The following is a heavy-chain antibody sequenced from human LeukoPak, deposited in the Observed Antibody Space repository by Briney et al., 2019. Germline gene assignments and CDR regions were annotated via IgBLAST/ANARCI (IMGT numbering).Heavy chain of an antibody. CDR1: GFTFSSYW. D-gene: IGHD3-3*01. J-gene: IGHJ4*02. V-gene: IGHV3-74*01. Sequence: PGGSLRLPCAASGFTFSSYWMHWVRQAPGKGPVWVARTKRDGSSTAYADSVKGRFTISKDNAKNTLYLLMNSLRAEDTAVYYCARDSVEWYIFDYWGQGTLVTVSS. CDR2: TKRDGSST. CDR3: ARDSVEWYIFDY.